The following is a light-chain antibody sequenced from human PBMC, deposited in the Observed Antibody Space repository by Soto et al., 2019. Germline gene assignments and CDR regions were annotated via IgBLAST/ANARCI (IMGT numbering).Light chain of an antibody. J-gene: IGKJ1*01. V-gene: IGKV3-20*01. CDR2: GAS. CDR1: QSVRSNF. CDR3: QRYDSFRT. Sequence: ERGLTQSPCTLSLSPGERATLSCRASQSVRSNFLAWYQQKPGQAPRLLIYGASNRATGIPDRFSGSGSGTDLTLTITRLEPEDFAMYYCQRYDSFRTFGQGTKVDIK.